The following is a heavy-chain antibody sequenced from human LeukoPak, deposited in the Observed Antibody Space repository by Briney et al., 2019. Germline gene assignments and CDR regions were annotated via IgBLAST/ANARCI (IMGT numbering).Heavy chain of an antibody. CDR3: ARGGYCTNGVCYTGFLLSRKYYFDY. CDR1: GGSFSGYY. Sequence: LETLSLTCAVYGGSFSGYYWSWIRQPPGKGLEWIGEINHSVSTNYNPSLKSRVTISVDTSKNQFSLKLSSVTAADTAVYYCARGGYCTNGVCYTGFLLSRKYYFDYWGQGTLVTVSS. J-gene: IGHJ4*02. D-gene: IGHD2-8*01. V-gene: IGHV4-34*01. CDR2: INHSVST.